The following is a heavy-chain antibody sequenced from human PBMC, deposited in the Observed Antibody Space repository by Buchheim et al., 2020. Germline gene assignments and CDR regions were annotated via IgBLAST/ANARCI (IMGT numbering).Heavy chain of an antibody. CDR1: GFTFRSYW. J-gene: IGHJ6*02. CDR3: ARELRSGSYLIYGMDV. Sequence: VQLVESGGGLVQPGGSLRLSCAASGFTFRSYWMHWVRQAPGKGLVWVSRINSDVSSTTYADSVKGRFTISRDNAKNTLFLQVNSLRAEDTAVYYCARELRSGSYLIYGMDVWGQGTT. CDR2: INSDVSST. D-gene: IGHD1-26*01. V-gene: IGHV3-74*03.